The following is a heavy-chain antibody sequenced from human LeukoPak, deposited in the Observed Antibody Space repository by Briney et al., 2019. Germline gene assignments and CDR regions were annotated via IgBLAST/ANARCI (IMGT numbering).Heavy chain of an antibody. CDR3: AREGRDGYNRYYFDY. CDR2: ISAYNGNT. D-gene: IGHD5-24*01. Sequence: GASVKASCKASGYTFTSYGISWVRQAPGQGLEWMGWISAYNGNTNYAQKLQGRVTMTTDTSTSTAYMELRSLRSDDTAVYYCAREGRDGYNRYYFDYWGQGILVTVSS. J-gene: IGHJ4*02. CDR1: GYTFTSYG. V-gene: IGHV1-18*01.